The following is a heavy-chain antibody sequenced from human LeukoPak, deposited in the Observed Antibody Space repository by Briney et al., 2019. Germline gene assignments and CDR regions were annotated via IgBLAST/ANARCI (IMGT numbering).Heavy chain of an antibody. CDR2: INHSGST. CDR3: ATGSRLFDY. D-gene: IGHD3-10*01. Sequence: SETLSLTCAVYGGSFSGYYWSWIRQPPGKGLEWIGEINHSGSTNYNPSLKSRVTISVDTSKNQFSLKLSSVTAADTDVYYCATGSRLFDYWGQGTLVTVSS. J-gene: IGHJ4*02. V-gene: IGHV4-34*01. CDR1: GGSFSGYY.